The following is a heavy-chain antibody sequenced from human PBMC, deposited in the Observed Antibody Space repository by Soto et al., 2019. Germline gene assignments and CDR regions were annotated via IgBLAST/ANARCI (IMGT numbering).Heavy chain of an antibody. CDR1: GFTFYTYG. V-gene: IGHV3-33*01. D-gene: IGHD1-26*01. CDR2: IWYDGSLK. CDR3: ARDMSGGTYNYYYGMDV. J-gene: IGHJ6*02. Sequence: PGGSLRLSCAASGFTFYTYGMNWVRQAPGKGLEWVAIIWYDGSLKYYADSVKGRFTISRDNPKNTLYLQMNSLRADDTAVYYCARDMSGGTYNYYYGMDVWGQGTTVTVSS.